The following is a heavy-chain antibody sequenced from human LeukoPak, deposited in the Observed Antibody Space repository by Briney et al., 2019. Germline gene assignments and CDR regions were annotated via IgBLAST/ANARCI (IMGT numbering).Heavy chain of an antibody. CDR3: ARGGRITMIVADLNWFDP. D-gene: IGHD3-22*01. Sequence: GASVKVSCKASGYTFSGYYMHWVRQAPGQGLEWMGWINPNSGGTNYAQKFQGRVTMTRDTSITTAYMELSRLSSEDTAVYYCARGGRITMIVADLNWFDPWGQGTLVTVSS. CDR1: GYTFSGYY. V-gene: IGHV1-2*02. J-gene: IGHJ5*02. CDR2: INPNSGGT.